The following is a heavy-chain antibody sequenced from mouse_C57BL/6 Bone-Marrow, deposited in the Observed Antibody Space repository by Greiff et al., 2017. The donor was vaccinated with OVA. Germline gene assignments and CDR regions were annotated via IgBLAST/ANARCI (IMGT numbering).Heavy chain of an antibody. CDR3: ARYAVVAPCFDY. CDR2: INPGSGGT. V-gene: IGHV1-54*01. D-gene: IGHD1-1*01. CDR1: GYAFTNYL. Sequence: VQLQQSGAELVRPGTSVKVSCKASGYAFTNYLIEWVKQRPGQGLEWIGVINPGSGGTNYNEKFKGKATLTADKSSSTAYMQLSSLTSEDSAVYFGARYAVVAPCFDYWGQGTTLTVSS. J-gene: IGHJ2*01.